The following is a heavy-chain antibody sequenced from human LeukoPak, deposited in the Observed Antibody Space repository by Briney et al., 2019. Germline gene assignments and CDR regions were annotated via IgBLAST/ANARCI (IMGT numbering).Heavy chain of an antibody. V-gene: IGHV3-48*03. CDR3: ARDPNYGSGSYADY. CDR1: EFTFSNYE. D-gene: IGHD3-10*01. Sequence: GGSLRLSCAASEFTFSNYEMNWVRQAPGKGLEWVSYISSGGSTIYYADSVKDRFTISRDNAKNSLYLQMNSLRAEDTAVYYCARDPNYGSGSYADYWGQGTLVIVSS. J-gene: IGHJ4*02. CDR2: ISSGGSTI.